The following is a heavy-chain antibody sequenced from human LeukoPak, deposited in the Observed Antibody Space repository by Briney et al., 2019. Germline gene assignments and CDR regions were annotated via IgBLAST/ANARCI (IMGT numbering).Heavy chain of an antibody. CDR3: AKDYRYCTSTSCYGDDAFGI. CDR1: GFTFSSYA. CDR2: ISGSGVST. Sequence: GGSLRLSCAASGFTFSSYAMTWVRQAPGKGLEWVTAISGSGVSTYYADSVKGRFTISRDNSKNTLYLQISSLRAEDTAVYYCAKDYRYCTSTSCYGDDAFGIWGQGTMVTVSS. J-gene: IGHJ3*02. D-gene: IGHD2-2*01. V-gene: IGHV3-23*01.